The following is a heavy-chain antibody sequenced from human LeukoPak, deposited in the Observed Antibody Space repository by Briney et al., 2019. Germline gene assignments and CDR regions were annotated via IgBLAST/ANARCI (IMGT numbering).Heavy chain of an antibody. V-gene: IGHV4-39*01. CDR2: IYYSGST. CDR1: GGSISSRGYY. CDR3: ARHLSYYDSSGFDY. D-gene: IGHD3-22*01. Sequence: PSETLSLTCAVSGGSISSRGYYWGWIRQPPGKGLEWIGSIYYSGSTYYNPSLKSRVTISVDTSKNQFSLKLSSVTAADTAVYHCARHLSYYDSSGFDYWGQGTLVTVSS. J-gene: IGHJ4*02.